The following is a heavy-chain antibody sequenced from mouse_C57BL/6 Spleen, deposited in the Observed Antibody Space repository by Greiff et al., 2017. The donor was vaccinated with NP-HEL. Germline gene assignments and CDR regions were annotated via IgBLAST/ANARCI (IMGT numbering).Heavy chain of an antibody. D-gene: IGHD2-5*01. CDR1: GYTFTSYG. CDR3: ARESYYSNYHFDY. V-gene: IGHV1-81*01. CDR2: IYPRSGNT. J-gene: IGHJ2*01. Sequence: QVHVKQSGAELARPGASVKLSCKASGYTFTSYGISWVKQRTGQGLEWIGEIYPRSGNTYYNVKFKGKATLTADKSSSTAYMELRSLTSEDSAVYFCARESYYSNYHFDYGGQGTTLTVSS.